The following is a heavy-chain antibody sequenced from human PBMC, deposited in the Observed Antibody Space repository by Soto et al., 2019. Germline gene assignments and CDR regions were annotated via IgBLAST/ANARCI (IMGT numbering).Heavy chain of an antibody. V-gene: IGHV4-30-2*01. CDR2: IYHSGST. CDR1: GGSISSGGYS. CDR3: ARGYCSGGSCLLPLPFDY. Sequence: SETLSLTCAVSGGSISSGGYSWSWIRQPPGKGLEWIGYIYHSGSTYYNPSLKSRVTISVDRSKNQFSLKLSSVTAADTAVYYCARGYCSGGSCLLPLPFDYWGQGTLVTVSS. J-gene: IGHJ4*02. D-gene: IGHD2-15*01.